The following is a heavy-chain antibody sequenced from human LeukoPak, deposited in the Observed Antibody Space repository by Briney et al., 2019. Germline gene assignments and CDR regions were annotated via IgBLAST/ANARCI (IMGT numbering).Heavy chain of an antibody. Sequence: PGGSLRLSCAASGFTFSSYVMSWVRQAPGKGLEWVSGISGSGGSTYYADSVKGRFTISRDNSKNTVNLQMNSLRVEDTAVYYCAKMAVAGSHYWFDPWGQGTLVTVSS. J-gene: IGHJ5*02. CDR2: ISGSGGST. CDR1: GFTFSSYV. V-gene: IGHV3-23*01. D-gene: IGHD6-19*01. CDR3: AKMAVAGSHYWFDP.